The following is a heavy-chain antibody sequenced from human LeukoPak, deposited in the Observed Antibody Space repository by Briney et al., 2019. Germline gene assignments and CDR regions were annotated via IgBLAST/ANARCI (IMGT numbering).Heavy chain of an antibody. CDR2: IIPIFGTA. V-gene: IGHV1-69*05. CDR3: ARELGDSSGTTYFDY. D-gene: IGHD3-22*01. CDR1: GATFSSYA. Sequence: GSSVKVSCKASGATFSSYAISWVRQAPGQGLEWMGRIIPIFGTANYAQKFQGRVTITTDESTSTAYMELSSLRSEDTAVYYCARELGDSSGTTYFDYWGQGTLVTVSS. J-gene: IGHJ4*02.